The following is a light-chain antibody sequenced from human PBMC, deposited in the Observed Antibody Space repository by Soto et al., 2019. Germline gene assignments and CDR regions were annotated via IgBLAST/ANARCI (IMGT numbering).Light chain of an antibody. Sequence: QSALTQPPSASGSPGQSVTISCTGTSSDVGGHNYVSWYQQHPGKAPKLMIYEVIKRPSGVPDRFSGSKSGNTASLTVSGLQAEDEADYFCRSYAGTNNYVVFGGGTKLTVL. V-gene: IGLV2-8*01. CDR2: EVI. J-gene: IGLJ2*01. CDR1: SSDVGGHNY. CDR3: RSYAGTNNYVV.